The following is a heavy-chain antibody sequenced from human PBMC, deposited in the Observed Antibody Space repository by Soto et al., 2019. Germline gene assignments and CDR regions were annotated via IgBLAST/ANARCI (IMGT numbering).Heavy chain of an antibody. CDR2: ISSDEKIK. D-gene: IGHD6-6*01. CDR1: GFIFRNFG. J-gene: IGHJ4*02. Sequence: QVQLVESGGGGVQPGGALRLSWGASGFIFRNFGMHWVRQAPGKGLEWVAVISSDEKIKQYADSVRGRFAISRDNSKNTLYLQMTSLRAEYTAIYYCARGLRSVLDYWGQGTLVTVSS. V-gene: IGHV3-33*01. CDR3: ARGLRSVLDY.